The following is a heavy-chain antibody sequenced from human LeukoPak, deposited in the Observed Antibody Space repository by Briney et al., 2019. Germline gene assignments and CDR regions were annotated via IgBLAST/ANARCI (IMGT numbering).Heavy chain of an antibody. J-gene: IGHJ3*02. CDR1: GFTFSSYS. Sequence: GGSLRLSCATSGFTFSSYSMDWVRQAPGKGLEWVSSISSSSGYIYYADSVKGRFTISRDNAKNSVYLLMNNLRAEDTAVYYCTREGPNDAFDIWGQGTMVTASS. CDR3: TREGPNDAFDI. CDR2: ISSSSGYI. V-gene: IGHV3-21*01.